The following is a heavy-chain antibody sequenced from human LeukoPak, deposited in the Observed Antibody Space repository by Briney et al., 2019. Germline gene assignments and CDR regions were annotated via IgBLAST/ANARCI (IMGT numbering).Heavy chain of an antibody. V-gene: IGHV3-53*01. CDR2: IYSGGST. CDR1: GLTVSSNS. D-gene: IGHD1-1*01. Sequence: GGSLRLSCAASGLTVSSNSMSWVRQAPGKGLEWVSFIYSGGSTYYADSVKGRFTISRDNSKNSLYLQMSSLRVEDTAVYYCARCTTGRTFGSLREIKRSREIDYWGQGTLVTVSS. CDR3: ARCTTGRTFGSLREIKRSREIDY. J-gene: IGHJ4*02.